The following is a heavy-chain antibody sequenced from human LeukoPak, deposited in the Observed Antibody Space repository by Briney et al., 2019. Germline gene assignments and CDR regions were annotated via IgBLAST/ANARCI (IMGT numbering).Heavy chain of an antibody. Sequence: PGGSLRLSCAASGFTFSSYWMSWVRQAPGKGLEWVAVISYDGSNKYYADSVKGRFTISRDNSKDTLYLQMNSLRAEDTAVYYCARDKDARDILTGFDYWGQGTLVTVSS. D-gene: IGHD3-9*01. V-gene: IGHV3-30*03. J-gene: IGHJ4*02. CDR3: ARDKDARDILTGFDY. CDR2: ISYDGSNK. CDR1: GFTFSSYW.